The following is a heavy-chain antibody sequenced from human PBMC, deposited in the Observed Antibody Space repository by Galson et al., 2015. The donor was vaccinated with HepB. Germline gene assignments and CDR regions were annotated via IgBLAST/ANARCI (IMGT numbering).Heavy chain of an antibody. CDR3: ARVSCTNGVCYHYYYYYGMDV. CDR2: INHSGST. Sequence: SETLSLTCAVYGGSFSGYYWSWIRQPPGKGLEWIGEINHSGSTNYNPSLKSRVTISVDTSKNQFSLKLSSVTAADTAVYYCARVSCTNGVCYHYYYYYGMDVWGQGTTVTVSS. V-gene: IGHV4-34*01. D-gene: IGHD2-8*01. CDR1: GGSFSGYY. J-gene: IGHJ6*02.